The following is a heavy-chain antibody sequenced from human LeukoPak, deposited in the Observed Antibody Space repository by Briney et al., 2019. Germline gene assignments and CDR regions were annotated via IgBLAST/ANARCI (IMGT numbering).Heavy chain of an antibody. CDR1: GGSIGSYY. J-gene: IGHJ4*02. D-gene: IGHD4-17*01. CDR2: IYYTGST. CDR3: AGSKTTTVTTTDY. Sequence: PSETLSLTCTVSGGSIGSYYWSWIRQPPGKGLEWIGYIYYTGSTNYNPSLKSRVTMSVDTPKNQFSLKVTSVTVADTALYYCAGSKTTTVTTTDYWGQGTLVTVSS. V-gene: IGHV4-59*01.